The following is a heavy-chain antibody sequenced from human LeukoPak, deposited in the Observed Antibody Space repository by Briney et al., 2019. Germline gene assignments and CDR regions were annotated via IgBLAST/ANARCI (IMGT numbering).Heavy chain of an antibody. V-gene: IGHV4-34*01. CDR2: INHSGST. D-gene: IGHD6-13*01. J-gene: IGHJ6*03. CDR3: ARTPHSSSYYYYYYMDV. Sequence: SETLSLTCAVYGGSFSGYYWSWIRQPPGKGLEWIGEINHSGSTNYNPSRKSRVTISVDTSKNQFSLRLSSVTAADTAVYYCARTPHSSSYYYYYYMDVWGKGTTVTVSS. CDR1: GGSFSGYY.